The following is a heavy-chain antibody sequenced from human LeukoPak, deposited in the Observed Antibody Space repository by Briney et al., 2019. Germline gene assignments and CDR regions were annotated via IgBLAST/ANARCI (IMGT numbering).Heavy chain of an antibody. V-gene: IGHV3-23*01. CDR1: GFTFTGNV. J-gene: IGHJ4*02. Sequence: GGSLRLSCAASGFTFTGNVMGWVRQAPGKGLEWVSAVSGSGGITYYADPVKGRFTISRDNSKNTLYMQMNSLRAEDTAVYYCASPVAGYCGGDCYSSWGQGTLVTVSS. D-gene: IGHD2-21*01. CDR3: ASPVAGYCGGDCYSS. CDR2: VSGSGGIT.